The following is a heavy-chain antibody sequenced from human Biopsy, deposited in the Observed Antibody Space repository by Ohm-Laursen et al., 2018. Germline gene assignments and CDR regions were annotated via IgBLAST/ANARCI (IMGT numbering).Heavy chain of an antibody. CDR1: GFAFTLYG. Sequence: GSLRLSCSASGFAFTLYGMNWVRQAPGKGMEWVSYIYGGGSPVSYADSVKGRFTISRDNAQNSLYLHMNSLRAEDTAVYYCARLNSGTYDASDLWGQGTMVIVSS. J-gene: IGHJ3*01. CDR3: ARLNSGTYDASDL. V-gene: IGHV3-48*03. CDR2: IYGGGSPV. D-gene: IGHD1-26*01.